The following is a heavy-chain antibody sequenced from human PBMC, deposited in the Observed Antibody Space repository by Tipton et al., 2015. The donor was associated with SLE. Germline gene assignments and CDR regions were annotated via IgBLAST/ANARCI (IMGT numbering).Heavy chain of an antibody. Sequence: SLRLSCAASGFTFSDYYMNWVRQVPGKGLEWLSYISSDGDSVHYADSVKGRFTISRDNAKNSLYLQMNCLRPEDTALYYCAKDFDGYNGFDFWGQGTLVTVSS. J-gene: IGHJ4*02. D-gene: IGHD5-24*01. V-gene: IGHV3-11*01. CDR3: AKDFDGYNGFDF. CDR2: ISSDGDSV. CDR1: GFTFSDYY.